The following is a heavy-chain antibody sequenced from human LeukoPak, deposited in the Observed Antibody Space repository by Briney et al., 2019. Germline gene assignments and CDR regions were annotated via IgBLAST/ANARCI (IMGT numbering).Heavy chain of an antibody. D-gene: IGHD2-15*01. Sequence: PGGSLRLSCAASGFTFSTYWMHWVRQAPGKGLVRVARIQYDGSTTSYADSVKGRFTISRDNAKKTLYVQMNSLRAEDTAVYYCARALVAGVTLNALDIWGQGTVVTVSS. CDR2: IQYDGSTT. CDR1: GFTFSTYW. J-gene: IGHJ3*02. V-gene: IGHV3-74*01. CDR3: ARALVAGVTLNALDI.